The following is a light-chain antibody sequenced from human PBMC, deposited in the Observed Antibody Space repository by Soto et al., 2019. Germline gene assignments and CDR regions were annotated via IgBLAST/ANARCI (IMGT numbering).Light chain of an antibody. V-gene: IGLV2-8*01. CDR3: SSYAGSNRTV. CDR2: EVS. Sequence: QSALTQPPSASGSPGQSVTISCTGTSSDVGGYNYVSWYQQHPGKAPKLMIYEVSKRPSGVPDRFSGSKSGNTASLTVSGLQAEDEADYYCSSYAGSNRTVFGGGTKVTVL. CDR1: SSDVGGYNY. J-gene: IGLJ3*02.